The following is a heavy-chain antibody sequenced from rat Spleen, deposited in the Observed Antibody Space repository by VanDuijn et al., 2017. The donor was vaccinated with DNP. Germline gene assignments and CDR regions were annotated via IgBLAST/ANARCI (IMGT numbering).Heavy chain of an antibody. Sequence: QVQLKESGPGLVQPSQTLSLTCTVSGISLISYHVHWVRQPPGKGLEWMGRIQSGGSTDYNSALKSRLTISRDNSKSQVFVKMNSLQTEDTAMYFCARWDYDGWFAYWGQGTLVTVSS. CDR3: ARWDYDGWFAY. J-gene: IGHJ3*01. V-gene: IGHV2-27*01. CDR1: GISLISYH. D-gene: IGHD1-12*02. CDR2: IQSGGST.